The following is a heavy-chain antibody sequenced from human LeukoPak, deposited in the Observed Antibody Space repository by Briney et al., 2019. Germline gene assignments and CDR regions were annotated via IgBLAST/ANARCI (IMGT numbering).Heavy chain of an antibody. V-gene: IGHV1-69*13. CDR1: GGTFSSYA. CDR3: ARDDYGGNSGTDAFDI. CDR2: IIPIFGTA. J-gene: IGHJ3*02. D-gene: IGHD4-23*01. Sequence: ASVKVSCKASGGTFSSYAISWVRQAPGQGLEWMGGIIPIFGTANYAQKFQGRVTITADESTSTAYMELSSLRSEDTAVYYCARDDYGGNSGTDAFDIWGQGTMVTVSS.